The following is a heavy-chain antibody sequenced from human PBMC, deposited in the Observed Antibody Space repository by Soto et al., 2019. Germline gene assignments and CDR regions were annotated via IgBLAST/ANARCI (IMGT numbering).Heavy chain of an antibody. CDR2: ISGNGFST. V-gene: IGHV3-23*01. J-gene: IGHJ3*02. Sequence: PGGSLRLSCAATGFTFSTYAMSWVRQAPGKGLEWVSAISGNGFSTYYADSVKGRFTISRDNSIDRLYMQMNSLRTEDTAVYYCAHPRGYGVFDAYDTWGQGAMVTVSS. CDR1: GFTFSTYA. CDR3: AHPRGYGVFDAYDT. D-gene: IGHD4-17*01.